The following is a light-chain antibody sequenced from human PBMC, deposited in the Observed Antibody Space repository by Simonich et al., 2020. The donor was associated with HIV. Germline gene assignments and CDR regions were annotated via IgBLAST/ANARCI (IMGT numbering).Light chain of an antibody. CDR2: KAS. J-gene: IGKJ1*01. CDR1: QSISSW. Sequence: DIQMTQSPSTLSASVGDRVTITCRASQSISSWWAWYQQKPGKAPKLLIYKASSLERGVPSRFSGSGSGTEFTLTISSLQPDDFATYYCQQYNSYSWTFGQGTKVEIK. V-gene: IGKV1-5*03. CDR3: QQYNSYSWT.